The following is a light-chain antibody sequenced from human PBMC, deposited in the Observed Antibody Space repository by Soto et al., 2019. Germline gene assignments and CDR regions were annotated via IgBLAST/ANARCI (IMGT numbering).Light chain of an antibody. Sequence: EVVLTQSPVTLTLPPGERATISCRASQSFRGLLAWYQQKPGQAPRLLIYDASNRATGVPARFSGSRSGTDFTLTISDLEPADFGLYYCQQRLNWPPGFGQGTKVDI. CDR1: QSFRGL. V-gene: IGKV3-11*01. J-gene: IGKJ1*01. CDR3: QQRLNWPPG. CDR2: DAS.